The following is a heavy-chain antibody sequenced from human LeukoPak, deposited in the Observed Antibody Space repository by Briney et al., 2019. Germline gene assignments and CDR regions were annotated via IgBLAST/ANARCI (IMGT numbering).Heavy chain of an antibody. V-gene: IGHV4-30-2*01. Sequence: SETLSLTCTVSGDSISSSSYYWGWIRQPPGKGLEWIGYIYHSGSTYYNPSLKSRVTISVDRSKNQFSLKLSSVTAADTAVYYCARGAYGDYVPDYWGQGTLVTVSS. D-gene: IGHD4-17*01. CDR2: IYHSGST. CDR1: GDSISSSSYY. CDR3: ARGAYGDYVPDY. J-gene: IGHJ4*02.